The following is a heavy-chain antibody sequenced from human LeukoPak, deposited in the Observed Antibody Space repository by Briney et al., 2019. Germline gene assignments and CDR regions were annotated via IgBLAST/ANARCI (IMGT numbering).Heavy chain of an antibody. CDR2: ISGYNDDT. J-gene: IGHJ3*01. Sequence: GASVKVSCKTSVYTFTSHGISWVRQTPGQGLEYMGWISGYNDDTNYAQRFQGRLTMTKDTSTSTAYMELRSLTSDDTAVYYCAKDSFTTIVVVTNDFWGQGTMVIVSS. CDR3: AKDSFTTIVVVTNDF. D-gene: IGHD3-22*01. V-gene: IGHV1-18*01. CDR1: VYTFTSHG.